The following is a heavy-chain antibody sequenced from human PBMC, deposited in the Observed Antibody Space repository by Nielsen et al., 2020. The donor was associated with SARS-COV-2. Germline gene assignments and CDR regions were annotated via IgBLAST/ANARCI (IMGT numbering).Heavy chain of an antibody. CDR3: ARVMYGPERITIFGVVTPYYYYYYMDV. J-gene: IGHJ6*03. V-gene: IGHV3-33*01. CDR2: IWYDGSNK. Sequence: WIRQSPGKGLEWVAVIWYDGSNKYYADSVKGRFTISRDNSKNTLYLQMNSLRAEDTAVYYCARVMYGPERITIFGVVTPYYYYYYMDVWGKGTTVTVSS. D-gene: IGHD3-3*01.